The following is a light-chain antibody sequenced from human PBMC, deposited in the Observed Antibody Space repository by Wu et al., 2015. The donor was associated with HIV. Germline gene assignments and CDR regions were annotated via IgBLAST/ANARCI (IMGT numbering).Light chain of an antibody. Sequence: EIVLTQSPGTLSLPPGEGATLSCRASQSVSSSYLAWYQQKPGQAPRLLIYGASDRATGIPDRFSGSGSGTDFTLTISSLEPEDFAVYYCQHRSNWPTFGRGTKVEVQ. J-gene: IGKJ1*01. CDR2: GAS. CDR1: QSVSSSY. V-gene: IGKV3D-20*02. CDR3: QHRSNWPT.